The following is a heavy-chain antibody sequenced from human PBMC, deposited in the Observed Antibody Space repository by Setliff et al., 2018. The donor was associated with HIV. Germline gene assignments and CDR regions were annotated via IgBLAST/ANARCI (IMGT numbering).Heavy chain of an antibody. J-gene: IGHJ4*02. CDR2: INPNSGGT. Sequence: ASVKVSCKASGYTFTGYYMHWVRQASGQGLEWMGWINPNSGGTNYAQKFQGWVTMTRDMSITTAYLEVSRLRSDDTAVYYCAKGQGPVDYWGQGTLVTVSS. CDR1: GYTFTGYY. V-gene: IGHV1-2*04. CDR3: AKGQGPVDY.